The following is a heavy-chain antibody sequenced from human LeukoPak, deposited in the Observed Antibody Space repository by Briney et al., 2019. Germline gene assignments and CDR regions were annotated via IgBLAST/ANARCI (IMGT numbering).Heavy chain of an antibody. CDR2: ISSSSSYI. J-gene: IGHJ4*02. CDR1: GFTFSSYS. V-gene: IGHV3-21*01. Sequence: GGSLRLSCAASGFTFSSYSMNWVRQAPGKGLEWVSSISSSSSYIYYADSVKGRFTISRDNAKNSLYLQMNSLRAKDTAVYYCASSDDYGGNRFDYWGQGTLVTVSS. CDR3: ASSDDYGGNRFDY. D-gene: IGHD4-23*01.